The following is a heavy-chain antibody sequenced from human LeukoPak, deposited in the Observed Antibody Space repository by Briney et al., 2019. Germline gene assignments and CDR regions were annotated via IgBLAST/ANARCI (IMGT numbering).Heavy chain of an antibody. CDR3: AKDQTYYYDSSGYGY. CDR2: ISYHGSNK. D-gene: IGHD3-22*01. Sequence: PGGSLRLSCAASGFTFSSYGMHWVRQAPGKGLEWVAVISYHGSNKYYAEPVKGRFTISRDNSKNTLYLQMNSLRAEDTAVYYCAKDQTYYYDSSGYGYWGQGTLVTVSS. V-gene: IGHV3-30*18. J-gene: IGHJ4*02. CDR1: GFTFSSYG.